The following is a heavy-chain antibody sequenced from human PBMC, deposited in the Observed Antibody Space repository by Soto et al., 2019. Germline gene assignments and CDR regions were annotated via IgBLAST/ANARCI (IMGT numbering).Heavy chain of an antibody. Sequence: QVQLQESGPGLVKPSQTLSLTCTVSGGSISSGGYYWSWIRQHPGKGLEWIGYIYYSGSTYYNPSLKSRVTKSVETSKNQSSLKLSSITSVDKAVYYLTRDLVVTSHWSDPWGQGTLVTVSS. D-gene: IGHD3-22*01. J-gene: IGHJ5*02. CDR3: TRDLVVTSHWSDP. CDR2: IYYSGST. CDR1: GGSISSGGYY. V-gene: IGHV4-31*03.